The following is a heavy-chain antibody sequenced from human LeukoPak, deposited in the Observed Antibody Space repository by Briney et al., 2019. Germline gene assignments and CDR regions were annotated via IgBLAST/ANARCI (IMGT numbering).Heavy chain of an antibody. J-gene: IGHJ4*02. V-gene: IGHV1-69*04. D-gene: IGHD3-22*01. CDR1: GGTFSSYA. CDR3: ARDYYDSSGYLPY. CDR2: IIPILGIA. Sequence: SVKVSCKASGGTFSSYAISWVRQAPGQGLEWMGRIIPILGIANYAQKFQGRVTITADKSTSTAYMELSSLRSEDTAVYYCARDYYDSSGYLPYWGQGTLVTVSS.